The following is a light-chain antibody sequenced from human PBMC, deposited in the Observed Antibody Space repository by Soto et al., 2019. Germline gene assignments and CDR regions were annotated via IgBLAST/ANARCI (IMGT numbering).Light chain of an antibody. Sequence: EIVLTQSPATLSLSPGERATLSCRASQSVSSYLAWYQQKPGQAPRLLIYDASNRATGIPARFSGSRSRTDFTLTISRLEPGDFAVYYCQQRSNWPPITFGQGTRLEIK. V-gene: IGKV3-11*01. CDR1: QSVSSY. CDR3: QQRSNWPPIT. J-gene: IGKJ5*01. CDR2: DAS.